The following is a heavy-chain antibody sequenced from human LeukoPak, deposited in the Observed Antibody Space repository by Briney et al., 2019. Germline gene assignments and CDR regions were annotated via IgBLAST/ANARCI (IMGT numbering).Heavy chain of an antibody. CDR2: IYYSGST. CDR1: GGSISSGDYY. Sequence: SETLSLTCTVSGGSISSGDYYWSWIRQPPGKGLEWIGYIYYSGSTYYNPSLKSRVTISVDTSKNQFSLKLSSVTAADTAVYYCARKQYYYDSSGYLQAYYYYGMDVWGQGTTVTVSS. CDR3: ARKQYYYDSSGYLQAYYYYGMDV. V-gene: IGHV4-30-4*01. D-gene: IGHD3-22*01. J-gene: IGHJ6*02.